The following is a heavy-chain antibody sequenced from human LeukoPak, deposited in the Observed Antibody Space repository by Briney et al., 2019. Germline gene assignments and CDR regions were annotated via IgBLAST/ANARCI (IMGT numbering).Heavy chain of an antibody. CDR3: ARASVTYYYYYYMDV. Sequence: SETLSLTCTVSGGSISSYYWSWIRQPPGKGLEWIGYIHYSGSTNYNPSLKSRVTISVDTSKNQFSLNLSSVTAADTAVYYCARASVTYYYYYYMDVWGKGTTVTVSS. J-gene: IGHJ6*03. V-gene: IGHV4-59*01. D-gene: IGHD4-11*01. CDR2: IHYSGST. CDR1: GGSISSYY.